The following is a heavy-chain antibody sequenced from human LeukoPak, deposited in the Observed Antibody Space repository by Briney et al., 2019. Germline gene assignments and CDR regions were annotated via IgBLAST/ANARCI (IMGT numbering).Heavy chain of an antibody. CDR3: ARGGQWLIGY. D-gene: IGHD6-19*01. Sequence: GGSLRLSCEASGFTFDDYAMHWVRQAPGKGLEWVSLVSGDGGSTYYADSVKGRFTISRDNSKKSLYLRMSSLRAEDTGLYFCARGGQWLIGYWGEGTLVTVSS. CDR1: GFTFDDYA. J-gene: IGHJ4*02. V-gene: IGHV3-43*02. CDR2: VSGDGGST.